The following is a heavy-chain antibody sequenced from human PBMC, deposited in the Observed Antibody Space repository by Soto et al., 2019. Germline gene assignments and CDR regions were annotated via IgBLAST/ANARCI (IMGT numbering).Heavy chain of an antibody. CDR3: ARGGSWFDP. V-gene: IGHV4-59*11. Sequence: SETLSLTCTVSSGSTSPHYWSWIRQSPGKGLEWIAYIYFTGSTNYNPSLKSRVTISIDTSKNQFSLKLTSVTAADTAVYYCARGGSWFDPWGQGTLVTVS. CDR2: IYFTGST. J-gene: IGHJ5*02. CDR1: SGSTSPHY.